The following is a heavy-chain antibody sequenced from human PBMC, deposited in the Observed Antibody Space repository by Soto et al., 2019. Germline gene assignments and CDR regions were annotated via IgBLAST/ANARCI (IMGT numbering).Heavy chain of an antibody. CDR2: ISGSGGST. CDR1: GFTFSSYA. D-gene: IGHD6-13*01. Sequence: GGSLRLSCAASGFTFSSYAMSWVRQAPGKGLEWVSAISGSGGSTYYADSVKGRFTISRDNSKNTLYLQMNSLRAEDTAVYYCAKDRYSSSRKKTYGMDVWGQGTTVTVSS. CDR3: AKDRYSSSRKKTYGMDV. J-gene: IGHJ6*02. V-gene: IGHV3-23*01.